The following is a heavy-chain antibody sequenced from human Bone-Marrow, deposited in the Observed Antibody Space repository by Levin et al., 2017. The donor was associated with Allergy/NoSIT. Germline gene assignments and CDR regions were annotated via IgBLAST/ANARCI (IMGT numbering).Heavy chain of an antibody. CDR3: AKDQGYCSSTGCPGGWLFDY. J-gene: IGHJ4*02. Sequence: GGSLRLSCAASGFTFSSYAMTWVRQAPGKGLEWVSTITYSGTTTYYADPVKGRFTISRDNSKNTLYLQMNSLRAEDPAVYYCAKDQGYCSSTGCPGGWLFDYWGQGKLVTVSS. V-gene: IGHV3-23*01. CDR1: GFTFSSYA. CDR2: ITYSGTTT. D-gene: IGHD2-2*01.